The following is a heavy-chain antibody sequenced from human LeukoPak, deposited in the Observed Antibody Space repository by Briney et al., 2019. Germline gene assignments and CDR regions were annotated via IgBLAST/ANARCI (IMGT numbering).Heavy chain of an antibody. CDR1: GFTFSDYN. Sequence: GGSLRLSCAASGFTFSDYNMRWIRQAPGKGLEWVSSISRSGSTKYYADSVKGRFTISRDNAKNSLFLQMNSLRAEDTAVYYCVRDRDYYDSSNYYLHSTFDYWGQGTLVTVSS. J-gene: IGHJ4*02. CDR2: ISRSGSTK. V-gene: IGHV3-11*01. D-gene: IGHD3-22*01. CDR3: VRDRDYYDSSNYYLHSTFDY.